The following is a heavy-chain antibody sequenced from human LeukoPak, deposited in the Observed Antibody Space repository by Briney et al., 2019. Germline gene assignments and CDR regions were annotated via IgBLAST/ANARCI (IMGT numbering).Heavy chain of an antibody. CDR3: ARMEYYGSGGLFDY. CDR2: ISSSGRTT. D-gene: IGHD3-10*01. J-gene: IGHJ4*02. CDR1: GFSFSSYE. Sequence: GGSLRLSCAASGFSFSSYEMNWVRQAPGKGLDWVSYISSSGRTTYYADSVKGRFTISRDNAKNSLYLQMNNLRAEDTAVYYCARMEYYGSGGLFDYWGQGTLVTVSS. V-gene: IGHV3-48*03.